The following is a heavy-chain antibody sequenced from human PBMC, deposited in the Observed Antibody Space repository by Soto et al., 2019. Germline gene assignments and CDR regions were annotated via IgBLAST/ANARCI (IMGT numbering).Heavy chain of an antibody. CDR1: GFTFSSYA. CDR3: ARDGSDTWNYYYGLDV. J-gene: IGHJ6*02. Sequence: GGSLRLSCAASGFTFSSYAMDWVRQAPGKGLEWVAVISYDGSNKQYTDPVKGRFTISRDNSQNILYLQMNSLRVDDTAVYYCARDGSDTWNYYYGLDVWGQGTTVTVS. V-gene: IGHV3-30-3*01. D-gene: IGHD1-1*01. CDR2: ISYDGSNK.